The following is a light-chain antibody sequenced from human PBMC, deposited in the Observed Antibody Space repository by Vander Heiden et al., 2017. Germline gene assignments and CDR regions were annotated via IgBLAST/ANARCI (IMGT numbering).Light chain of an antibody. J-gene: IGKJ4*01. CDR2: TAS. V-gene: IGKV1-17*01. CDR1: QGIGND. CDR3: RQHHSYPLT. Sequence: DIQMTQSPSSLSASVGDRVTITCRASQGIGNDLGWYQQRPGKAPKRLIYTASSLQSGVPSRFSGRGSGTEFTLTISSLQPEDFATYYCRQHHSYPLTFAGGTRVDIK.